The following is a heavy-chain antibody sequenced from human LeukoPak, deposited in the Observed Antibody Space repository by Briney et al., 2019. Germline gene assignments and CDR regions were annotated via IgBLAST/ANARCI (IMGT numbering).Heavy chain of an antibody. CDR1: GFTFSSYE. Sequence: GGSLRRSCAASGFTFSSYEMNWVRQAPGKGLEWVSYISSSGSTIYYADSVKGRFTISRDNAKNSLYLQMNSLRAEDTAVYYCARGPRTGYCSGGSCYYYYGMDVWGKGTTVTVSS. CDR3: ARGPRTGYCSGGSCYYYYGMDV. D-gene: IGHD2-15*01. V-gene: IGHV3-48*03. CDR2: ISSSGSTI. J-gene: IGHJ6*04.